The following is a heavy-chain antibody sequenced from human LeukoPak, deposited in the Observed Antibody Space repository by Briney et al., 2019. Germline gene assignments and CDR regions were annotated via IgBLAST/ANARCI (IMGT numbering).Heavy chain of an antibody. CDR3: SRAAAEAFDI. Sequence: GGSLRLSCAASGFTFSSYSMNWVRQAPGKGLEWVGFIRSKAYGGTTEYAASVKGRFTISRDDSKSIAYLQMNSLKTEDTAVYYCSRAAAEAFDIWGQGTMVTVSS. CDR1: GFTFSSYS. D-gene: IGHD6-13*01. V-gene: IGHV3-49*04. J-gene: IGHJ3*02. CDR2: IRSKAYGGTT.